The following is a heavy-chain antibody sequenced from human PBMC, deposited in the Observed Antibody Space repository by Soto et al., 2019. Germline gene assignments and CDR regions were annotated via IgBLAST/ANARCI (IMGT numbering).Heavy chain of an antibody. CDR2: ISGSGGST. V-gene: IGHV3-23*01. CDR1: GFTFSSYA. J-gene: IGHJ4*02. Sequence: GGSLRLSCAASGFTFSSYAMSWVRQAPGKGLEWVSAISGSGGSTYYADSVEGRFTISRDNSKDTLYLQMNSLRAEDTAVYYCAKVGGRGEFDYWGQGTLVTVSS. CDR3: AKVGGRGEFDY.